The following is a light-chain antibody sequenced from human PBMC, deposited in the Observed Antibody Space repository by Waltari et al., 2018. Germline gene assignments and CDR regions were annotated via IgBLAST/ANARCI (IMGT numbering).Light chain of an antibody. Sequence: DIQMTQSPSTLSASLGDRVTITCRANQSIGTWLAWYQQKPGKAPNLLIYKTSNLESGVPSRFSGSGSGTEFTLTIRSLQPGDFATYHCQHYNTYSWTFGQGTKVEIK. CDR2: KTS. CDR3: QHYNTYSWT. J-gene: IGKJ1*01. V-gene: IGKV1-5*03. CDR1: QSIGTW.